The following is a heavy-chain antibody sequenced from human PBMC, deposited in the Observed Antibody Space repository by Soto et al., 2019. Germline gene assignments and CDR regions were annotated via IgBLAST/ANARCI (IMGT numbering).Heavy chain of an antibody. CDR1: GGTFSSYA. Sequence: SVKVSCKASGGTFSSYAISWVRQAPGQGLEWMGGIIPIFGTANYAQKFQGRVTITADESTSTAYMELSSLRSEDTAVYYCARGRSIAARAGFDYWGQGTLVTVSS. D-gene: IGHD6-6*01. CDR2: IIPIFGTA. J-gene: IGHJ4*02. CDR3: ARGRSIAARAGFDY. V-gene: IGHV1-69*13.